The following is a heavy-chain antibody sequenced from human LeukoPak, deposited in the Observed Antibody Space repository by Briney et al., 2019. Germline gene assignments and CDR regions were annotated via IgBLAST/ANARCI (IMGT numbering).Heavy chain of an antibody. J-gene: IGHJ4*02. D-gene: IGHD1-26*01. CDR3: ARDHRWEFDY. V-gene: IGHV3-9*01. Sequence: GGSLRLSCAASGFTFDDYAMHWVRQAPGKGLEWVSGISWNSGSIGYADSVKGRFTISRDNAKNSLYLQMNSLRTEDTAVYYCARDHRWEFDYWGRGTLVTVSS. CDR1: GFTFDDYA. CDR2: ISWNSGSI.